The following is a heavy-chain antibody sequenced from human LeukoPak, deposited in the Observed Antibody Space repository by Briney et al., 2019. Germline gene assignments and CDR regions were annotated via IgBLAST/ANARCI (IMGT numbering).Heavy chain of an antibody. J-gene: IGHJ3*02. CDR1: EFFFSDYY. CDR2: ISGSSTYT. CDR3: ARDERPNAFDI. Sequence: AGGSLRLSCAASEFFFSDYYMTWIRQAPGKGLEWVSYISGSSTYTKYADSVKGRFTISRDNTKKSLYLQMNSLRAEDTAVYYCARDERPNAFDIWGQGTMVTVSS. V-gene: IGHV3-11*06.